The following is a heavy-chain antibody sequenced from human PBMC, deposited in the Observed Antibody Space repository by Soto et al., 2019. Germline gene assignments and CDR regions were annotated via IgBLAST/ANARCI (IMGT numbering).Heavy chain of an antibody. CDR1: GGSISSYY. J-gene: IGHJ5*02. D-gene: IGHD1-26*01. CDR2: IYYSGST. Sequence: SETLSLTCTVSGGSISSYYWSWIRQPPGKGLEWIGYIYYSGSTNYNPSLKSRVTISVDTSKNQFSLKLSSVTAADTAVYYCARAKVGATRGGWFDPWGQGTLVTVSS. CDR3: ARAKVGATRGGWFDP. V-gene: IGHV4-59*01.